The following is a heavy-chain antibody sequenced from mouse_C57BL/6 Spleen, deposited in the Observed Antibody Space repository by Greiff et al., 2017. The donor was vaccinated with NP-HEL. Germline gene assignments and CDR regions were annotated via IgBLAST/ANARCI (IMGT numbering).Heavy chain of an antibody. CDR1: GYTFTSYW. CDR3: ASYGSSYVLAWFAY. V-gene: IGHV1-53*01. D-gene: IGHD1-1*01. J-gene: IGHJ3*01. Sequence: QVQLQQPGPELVKPGASVKLSCKASGYTFTSYWMHWVKQRPGQGLEWIGNINPSNGGTNYNEKFKSKATLTVDKSSSTAYMQLSSLTSEDSAVYYCASYGSSYVLAWFAYWGQGTLVTVSA. CDR2: INPSNGGT.